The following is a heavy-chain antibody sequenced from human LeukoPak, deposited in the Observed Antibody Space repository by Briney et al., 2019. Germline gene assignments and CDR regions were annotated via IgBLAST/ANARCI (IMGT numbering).Heavy chain of an antibody. V-gene: IGHV4-59*01. CDR2: IHNSGS. Sequence: SETLSLTCTVSGSSISPYYWSWIRQSPGKGLEWIGNIHNSGSIYNPSLKSRITISQDTSKNQVSLKLTAVTAADTALYYCVRARDMAVDLWGQGTMVTVSA. CDR1: GSSISPYY. D-gene: IGHD2-21*02. J-gene: IGHJ3*01. CDR3: VRARDMAVDL.